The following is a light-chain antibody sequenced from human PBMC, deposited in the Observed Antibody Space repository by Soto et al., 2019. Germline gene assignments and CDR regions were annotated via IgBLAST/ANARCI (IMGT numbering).Light chain of an antibody. CDR3: QQRSNWPPYT. J-gene: IGKJ2*01. V-gene: IGKV3-11*01. CDR2: AAS. Sequence: EIVLTQSPATLSLSPGERATLSCRASQSVSSYLAWYQQKPGQAPRLLIYAASNRATGIPARFSGSGSVTYFTLTISGLQPEDFPVYYCQQRSNWPPYTFGHGTKLESK. CDR1: QSVSSY.